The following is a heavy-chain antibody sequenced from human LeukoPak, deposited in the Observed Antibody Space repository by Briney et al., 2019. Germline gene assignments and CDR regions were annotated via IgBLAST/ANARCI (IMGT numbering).Heavy chain of an antibody. V-gene: IGHV4-39*07. Sequence: SETLSLTCTVSGGSISSNYYWGWIRQPPGKGLEWIGSIYYSGIAYYNPSLKSRVTISVDTSKNQFSLKLSSVTAADTAVYYCASDQNFWGQGTLVTVSS. J-gene: IGHJ4*02. CDR2: IYYSGIA. CDR1: GGSISSNYY. CDR3: ASDQNF.